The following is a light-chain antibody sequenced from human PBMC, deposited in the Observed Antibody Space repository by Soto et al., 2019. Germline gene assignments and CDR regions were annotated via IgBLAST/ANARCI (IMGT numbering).Light chain of an antibody. Sequence: QSALTQPPSASGSLGQSVTISCTGTSSDVGAYNYVSWYQQHPGKAPKLMIYEVTRRPSGVPDRFSGSKSGNTASLNVPGLQAEDEADYYCCSYADNTDYVFGTGTKVTVL. V-gene: IGLV2-8*01. J-gene: IGLJ1*01. CDR3: CSYADNTDYV. CDR2: EVT. CDR1: SSDVGAYNY.